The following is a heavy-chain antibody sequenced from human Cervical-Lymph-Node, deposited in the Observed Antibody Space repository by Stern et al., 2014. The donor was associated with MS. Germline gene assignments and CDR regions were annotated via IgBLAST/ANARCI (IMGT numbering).Heavy chain of an antibody. V-gene: IGHV3-30*18. CDR2: ISSDGTEE. Sequence: QVQLVESGGGVVQPGRSLRLSCSASGFTFSSYGMHWVRQIPGKGLAWVALISSDGTEEFYADSVKGRFTISRDNSKKTLYLQMNGLRAEDTAVYSCAKRRDGFNYLASWGQGTLVTVSS. J-gene: IGHJ5*01. CDR3: AKRRDGFNYLAS. D-gene: IGHD5-24*01. CDR1: GFTFSSYG.